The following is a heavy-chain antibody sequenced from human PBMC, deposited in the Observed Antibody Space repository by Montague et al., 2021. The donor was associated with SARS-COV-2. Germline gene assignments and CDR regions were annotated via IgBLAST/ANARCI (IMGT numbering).Heavy chain of an antibody. J-gene: IGHJ5*02. CDR2: ISYDGSNK. CDR1: GFTFSSYA. CDR3: ARDLSAAGHTFDP. D-gene: IGHD6-13*01. V-gene: IGHV3-30*04. Sequence: SLRLSCAASGFTFSSYAMHWVRQAPGKGLERVAVISYDGSNKYYADSVKGRFTISRDNSKNTLYLQMNSLRAEDTAVYYCARDLSAAGHTFDPWGQGTLVTVSS.